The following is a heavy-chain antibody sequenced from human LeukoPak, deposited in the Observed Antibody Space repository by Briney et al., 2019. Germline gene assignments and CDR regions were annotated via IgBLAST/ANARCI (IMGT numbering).Heavy chain of an antibody. D-gene: IGHD3-22*01. J-gene: IGHJ4*02. V-gene: IGHV1-2*02. Sequence: ASVKVSGKASGYMFTGYYMHWVRQAPGQGLEWMGWINPNSGSTNYAQKFQGRVTMTRDTSISTVYMELSRLRSDDTAVYYCASPDYYDSSGSQGAFDYWGQGTLVTVSS. CDR2: INPNSGST. CDR3: ASPDYYDSSGSQGAFDY. CDR1: GYMFTGYY.